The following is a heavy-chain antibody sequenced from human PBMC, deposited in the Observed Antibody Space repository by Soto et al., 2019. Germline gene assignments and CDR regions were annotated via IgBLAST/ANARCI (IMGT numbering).Heavy chain of an antibody. CDR1: GFTFSSYA. D-gene: IGHD3-22*01. V-gene: IGHV3-23*01. CDR3: AKDSRITMIVVVTPQGAFDI. CDR2: ISGSGGST. J-gene: IGHJ3*02. Sequence: GGSLRLSCAASGFTFSSYAMSWVRQAPGKGLERVSAISGSGGSTYYADSVKGRFTISRDNSKNTLYLQMSSLRAEDTAVYYCAKDSRITMIVVVTPQGAFDIWGQGTMVTVSS.